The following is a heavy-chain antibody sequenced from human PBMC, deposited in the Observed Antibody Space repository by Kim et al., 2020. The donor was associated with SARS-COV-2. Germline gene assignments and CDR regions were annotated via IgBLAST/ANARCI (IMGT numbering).Heavy chain of an antibody. J-gene: IGHJ6*02. V-gene: IGHV3-23*01. CDR2: ISGGAVNK. Sequence: LSLTCVASGFTFDTYAVSWVRQAPGKGLEWVSVISGGAVNKFYADSVRGRFTISRDNSKNTLYLQMKSLRDDDTALYYCAKMVIMDGYNYFYYYAMDVWGQGTTVTVSS. CDR3: AKMVIMDGYNYFYYYAMDV. D-gene: IGHD2-21*01. CDR1: GFTFDTYA.